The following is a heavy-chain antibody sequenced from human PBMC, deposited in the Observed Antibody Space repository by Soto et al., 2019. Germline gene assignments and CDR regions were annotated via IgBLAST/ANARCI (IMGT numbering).Heavy chain of an antibody. Sequence: ASVKVSCKASGYTFTSYAMHWVRQAPGQRLEWMGWINAGNGNTKYSQKFQGRVTITRDTSASTAYMELSSLRSEDTAVYYCARERIAVADNYYYGMDVWGQGTTVTVSS. CDR3: ARERIAVADNYYYGMDV. J-gene: IGHJ6*02. CDR2: INAGNGNT. V-gene: IGHV1-3*01. CDR1: GYTFTSYA. D-gene: IGHD6-19*01.